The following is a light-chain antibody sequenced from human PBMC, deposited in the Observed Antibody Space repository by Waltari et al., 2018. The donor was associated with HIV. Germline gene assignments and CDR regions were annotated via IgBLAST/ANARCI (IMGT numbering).Light chain of an antibody. CDR3: AAWDDALSGSWV. J-gene: IGLJ3*02. CDR2: RTD. Sequence: QPPLTQPPSASGAPGQRVTISCSGSNSNIGSGYVYWYQQLPGAAPNLLIYRTDQRPSRVPDRFSGSKSGTSASLAINGLRSEDEGDYYCAAWDDALSGSWVFGGGTKVTVL. CDR1: NSNIGSGY. V-gene: IGLV1-47*01.